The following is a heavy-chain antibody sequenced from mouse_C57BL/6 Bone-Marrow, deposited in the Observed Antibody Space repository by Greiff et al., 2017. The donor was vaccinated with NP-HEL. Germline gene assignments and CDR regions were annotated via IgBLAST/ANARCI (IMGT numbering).Heavy chain of an antibody. V-gene: IGHV5-17*01. CDR1: GFTFSDYG. CDR2: ISSGSSTI. Sequence: EVQVVESGGGLVKPGGSLKLSCAASGFTFSDYGLHWVRPAPETGLEWVAYISSGSSTIYYADTVKGRFTISRDNAKNTLFLQMTSLRSEDTAMYYCARTIYDGYYAFDDWGQGTTLTVSS. J-gene: IGHJ2*01. D-gene: IGHD2-3*01. CDR3: ARTIYDGYYAFDD.